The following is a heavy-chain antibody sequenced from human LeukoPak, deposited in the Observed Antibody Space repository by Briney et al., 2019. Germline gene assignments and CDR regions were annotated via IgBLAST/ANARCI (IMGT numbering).Heavy chain of an antibody. J-gene: IGHJ6*02. CDR2: IYSSGYT. CDR1: DDSLSQYF. V-gene: IGHV4-4*07. D-gene: IGHD4-23*01. CDR3: ARSGQPGDGGGLPIYYYYGMDV. Sequence: SETLSLTCTVSDDSLSQYFWVWIRQPAGKQLEWIGRIYSSGYTNYNPSLQSRVSMSLDTSTNQFFLNLTSVTAADTAVYYCARSGQPGDGGGLPIYYYYGMDVWGQGTTVTVSS.